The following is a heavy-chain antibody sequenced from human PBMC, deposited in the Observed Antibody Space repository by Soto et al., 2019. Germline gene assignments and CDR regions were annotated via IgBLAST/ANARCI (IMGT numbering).Heavy chain of an antibody. Sequence: SETLSLTCTVSGGSISSYYWSWIRQPPGKGLEWIGYIYYSGSTNYNPSLKSRVTISVDTSKNQFSLKLSSVTAADTAVYYCARAYGGYADYWGQGALVTVSP. D-gene: IGHD5-12*01. CDR1: GGSISSYY. CDR2: IYYSGST. CDR3: ARAYGGYADY. J-gene: IGHJ4*02. V-gene: IGHV4-59*01.